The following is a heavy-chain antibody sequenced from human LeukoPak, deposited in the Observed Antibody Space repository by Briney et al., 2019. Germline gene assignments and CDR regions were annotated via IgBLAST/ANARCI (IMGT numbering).Heavy chain of an antibody. CDR3: AREDSSGWYDY. CDR1: GFTFTTYS. D-gene: IGHD6-19*01. J-gene: IGHJ4*02. V-gene: IGHV3-21*01. Sequence: GGSLRLSCEASGFTFTTYSMTWVRQAPGKGLEWVSIISSGSSAIFSADALKGRFTISRDDAKNLLYLDMNSLRAEDTAVYYCAREDSSGWYDYWGQGTLVTVSS. CDR2: ISSGSSAI.